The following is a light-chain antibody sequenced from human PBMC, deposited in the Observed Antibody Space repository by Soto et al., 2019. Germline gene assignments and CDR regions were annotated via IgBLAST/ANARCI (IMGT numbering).Light chain of an antibody. V-gene: IGLV1-44*01. J-gene: IGLJ2*01. CDR2: IKG. CDR3: GVWDDSLNGPV. Sequence: QSVLTQPPSASGTPGQRVTISCPGARSNMGPNAVNWYQQLPGRAPKLFMFIKGRRPSGVLSRVFGAKSGASASLAISGLRSDDDADYYCGVWDDSLNGPVFGGGTKLTVL. CDR1: RSNMGPNA.